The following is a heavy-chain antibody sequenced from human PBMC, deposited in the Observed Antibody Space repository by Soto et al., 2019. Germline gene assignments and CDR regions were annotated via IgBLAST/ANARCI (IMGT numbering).Heavy chain of an antibody. CDR1: GYRFANYW. J-gene: IGHJ4*02. CDR2: IYPGDSDT. D-gene: IGHD6-19*01. CDR3: ARAPSHGWYQHFDY. V-gene: IGHV5-51*01. Sequence: PGESLKISFEASGYRFANYWIGWVSQMPGKGLEWMGVIYPGDSDTRYSPSFQGHVTISADKATSTAYLQWSSLEASDTAVYYCARAPSHGWYQHFDYWGQGTLVTVSS.